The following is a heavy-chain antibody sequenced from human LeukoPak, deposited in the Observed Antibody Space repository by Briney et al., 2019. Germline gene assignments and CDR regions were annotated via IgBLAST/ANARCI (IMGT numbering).Heavy chain of an antibody. V-gene: IGHV3-21*01. CDR2: ISSSSSYI. J-gene: IGHJ6*03. D-gene: IGHD2-15*01. CDR1: GFTFSSYS. Sequence: PGGSLRLSCAASGFTFSSYSMNWVRQAPGKGLEWVSSISSSSSYICYADSVKGRFTISRDNAKNSLYLQMNSLRAEDTAVYYCARRTRYYMDVWGKGTTVTVSS. CDR3: ARRTRYYMDV.